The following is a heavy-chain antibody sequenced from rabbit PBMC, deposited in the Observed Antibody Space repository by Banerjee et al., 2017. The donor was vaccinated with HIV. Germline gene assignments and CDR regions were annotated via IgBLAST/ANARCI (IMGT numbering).Heavy chain of an antibody. CDR1: GFTLSSSDY. J-gene: IGHJ3*01. Sequence: QEQLVESGGGLVQPEGSLTLTCKASGFTLSSSDYMCWVRQAPGKGLEWIGCIVAGSSGNTYYASWAKGRFTISKTSSTTVTLQMTSLTAADTATYFCARDWGADYTAYGSFWGQGTLVTVS. CDR2: IVAGSSGNT. CDR3: ARDWGADYTAYGSF. D-gene: IGHD5-1*01. V-gene: IGHV1S45*01.